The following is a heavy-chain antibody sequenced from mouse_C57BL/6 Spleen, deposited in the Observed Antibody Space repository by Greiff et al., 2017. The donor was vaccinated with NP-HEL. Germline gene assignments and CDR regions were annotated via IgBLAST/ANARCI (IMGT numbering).Heavy chain of an antibody. D-gene: IGHD1-1*01. CDR1: GYTFTSYW. J-gene: IGHJ2*01. Sequence: QVQLQQPGAELVKPGASVKLSCKASGYTFTSYWMQWVKQRPGQGLEWIGEIDPSDSYTNYNQKFKGKATLTVDTSSSTAYMQLSSLTSEDSAVYYCASIMTTVGGHYFDYWGQGTTLTVSS. CDR2: IDPSDSYT. V-gene: IGHV1-50*01. CDR3: ASIMTTVGGHYFDY.